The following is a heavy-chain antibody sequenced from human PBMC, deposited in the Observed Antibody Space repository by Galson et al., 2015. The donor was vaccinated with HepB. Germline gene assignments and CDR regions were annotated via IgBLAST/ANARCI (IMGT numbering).Heavy chain of an antibody. V-gene: IGHV3-15*01. CDR1: GFTFSDAW. CDR2: IKTHADGGTT. J-gene: IGHJ2*01. Sequence: SLRLSCAASGFTFSDAWMSWVRQVPGRGLEWVGHIKTHADGGTTDYAAHVKGRFTISRDDSLNTLYLQMRSLKIEDTTVYHCAIHRSKVTTRFFDLWGRGTLVTVSS. CDR3: AIHRSKVTTRFFDL. D-gene: IGHD4-17*01.